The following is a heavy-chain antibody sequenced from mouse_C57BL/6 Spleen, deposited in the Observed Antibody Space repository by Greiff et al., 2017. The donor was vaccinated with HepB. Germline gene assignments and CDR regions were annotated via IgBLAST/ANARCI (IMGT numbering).Heavy chain of an antibody. Sequence: EVKLMESGGGLVKPGGSLKLSCAASGFTFSDYGMHWVRQAPEKGLEWVAYISSGSSTIYYADTVKGRFTISRDNAKNTLFLQMTSLRSEDTAMYYCGGPQFAYWGQGTLVTVSA. V-gene: IGHV5-17*01. CDR2: ISSGSSTI. CDR3: GGPQFAY. J-gene: IGHJ3*01. CDR1: GFTFSDYG.